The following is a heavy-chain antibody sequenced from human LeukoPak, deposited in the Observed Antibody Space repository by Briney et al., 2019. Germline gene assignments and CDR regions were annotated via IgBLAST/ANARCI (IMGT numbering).Heavy chain of an antibody. CDR2: IISSISYI. Sequence: PAGSLTLSCAASTFTFSSYSMNWVRQAQGDGLEWVSSIISSISYIYYTDSVKGRFTISRDNAKNSLYLQMNRLISEDTAVYYCARGDSGYESPDYWGQGTLVTVSS. D-gene: IGHD5-12*01. CDR1: TFTFSSYS. V-gene: IGHV3-21*01. CDR3: ARGDSGYESPDY. J-gene: IGHJ4*02.